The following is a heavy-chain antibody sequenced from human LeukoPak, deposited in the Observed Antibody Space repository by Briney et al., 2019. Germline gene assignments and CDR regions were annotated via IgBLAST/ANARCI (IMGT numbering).Heavy chain of an antibody. CDR1: GFTVSSIY. D-gene: IGHD1-26*01. CDR2: IYSGGST. V-gene: IGHV3-53*01. CDR3: ARGAQEPFFDS. J-gene: IGHJ4*02. Sequence: GGSLTLSCAASGFTVSSIYMSWVRQAPGKGLERVSIIYSGGSTYYADSVKGRFTVSRDNSKNTLFLQMNSLRVEDTALYYCARGAQEPFFDSWGQGTLVTVSS.